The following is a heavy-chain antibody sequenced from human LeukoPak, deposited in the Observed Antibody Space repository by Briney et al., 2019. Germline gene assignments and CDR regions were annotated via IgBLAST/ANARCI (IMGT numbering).Heavy chain of an antibody. CDR2: VYYSGST. J-gene: IGHJ6*02. CDR3: ARDRIAAAGNYYYYGMDV. CDR1: GGSVSSDIYY. V-gene: IGHV4-61*01. Sequence: SETLSLTCTVSGGSVSSDIYYWSWIRQPPGEGLEWIGYVYYSGSTNYNPSLKSRITISVDTSKNQFSLKLTSVTAADTAVYYCARDRIAAAGNYYYYGMDVWGQGTTVTVAS. D-gene: IGHD6-13*01.